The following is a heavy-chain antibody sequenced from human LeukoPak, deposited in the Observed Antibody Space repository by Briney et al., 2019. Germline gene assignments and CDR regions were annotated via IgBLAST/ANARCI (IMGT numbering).Heavy chain of an antibody. Sequence: GGSLRLTCAASGFTFSTHSINWVRQTPGKGLEWVSAISNDGKWIFYGDSVKGRFTMSRDNAKNSVYLEMNSLGSEDTAVYYCAKEFCPGGACYSYFDSWGQGTLVSVSS. J-gene: IGHJ4*02. D-gene: IGHD2-21*02. CDR1: GFTFSTHS. CDR3: AKEFCPGGACYSYFDS. CDR2: ISNDGKWI. V-gene: IGHV3-21*03.